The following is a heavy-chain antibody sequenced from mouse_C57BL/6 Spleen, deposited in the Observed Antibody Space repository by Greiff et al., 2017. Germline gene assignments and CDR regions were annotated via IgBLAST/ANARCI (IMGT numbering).Heavy chain of an antibody. J-gene: IGHJ3*01. V-gene: IGHV2-5*01. D-gene: IGHD2-2*01. CDR3: AKGCMVTTEVLAY. CDR2: IWRGGST. Sequence: VKLMESGPGLVQPSQSLSITCTVSGFSLTSYGVHWVRQSPGKGLEWLGVIWRGGSTDYNAAFMSRLSITKDNSQSQVFFKMNSLQADDTAIYYCAKGCMVTTEVLAYWGQGTLGTVSA. CDR1: GFSLTSYG.